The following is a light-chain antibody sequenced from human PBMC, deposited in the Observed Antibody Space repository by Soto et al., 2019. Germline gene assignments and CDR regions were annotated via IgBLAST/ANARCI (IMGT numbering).Light chain of an antibody. J-gene: IGKJ3*01. CDR3: QQYGNSPFT. Sequence: EIVLTQSPGTLSFSPGERATLTCRASQSVSSSYLAWYQQKPGQAPRLLIYGASSRATGIPDRFSGSGSGTDFTLTISRLEPEDFALYYCQQYGNSPFTFGPGTKVDL. V-gene: IGKV3-20*01. CDR1: QSVSSSY. CDR2: GAS.